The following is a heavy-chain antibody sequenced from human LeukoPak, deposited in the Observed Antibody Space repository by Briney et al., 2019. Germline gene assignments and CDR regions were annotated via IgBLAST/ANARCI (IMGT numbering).Heavy chain of an antibody. CDR1: GFTFSSYA. CDR3: ASLPERP. D-gene: IGHD2-2*01. Sequence: GGSLRLSCAASGFTFSSYAMHWVRQAPGKGLEWVAVISYDGSNKYYADSVKGRFTTSRDNSKNTLYLQMSSLRAEDTAVYYCASLPERPWGQGTLVTVSS. CDR2: ISYDGSNK. V-gene: IGHV3-30-3*01. J-gene: IGHJ5*02.